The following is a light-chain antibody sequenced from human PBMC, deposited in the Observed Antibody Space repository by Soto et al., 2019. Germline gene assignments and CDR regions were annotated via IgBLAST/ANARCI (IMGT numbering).Light chain of an antibody. Sequence: DIQMTQSPSTLSASVGDRVTITCRAIQSISSWLAWYQQKPGKAPKLLIYKASSLESGVPSRFSGSGSGTEFTLTISSLQPDDFATYSCQQYNSYSITFGQGTRLEIK. CDR1: QSISSW. CDR3: QQYNSYSIT. CDR2: KAS. J-gene: IGKJ5*01. V-gene: IGKV1-5*03.